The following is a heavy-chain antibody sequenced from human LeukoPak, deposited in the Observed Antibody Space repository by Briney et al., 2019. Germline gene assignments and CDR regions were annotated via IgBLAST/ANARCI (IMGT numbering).Heavy chain of an antibody. V-gene: IGHV3-30*14. Sequence: PGGSLRLSCAASGFTFSNYAMHWVRQAPGKGLEWVAVISYDGSNEYYADSVKGRFTISRDNSKNTLYLQMNSLRAEDTAVYYCARVAPSYGSGPFNGMDVWGQGTTVTVSS. CDR1: GFTFSNYA. CDR3: ARVAPSYGSGPFNGMDV. J-gene: IGHJ6*02. D-gene: IGHD3-10*01. CDR2: ISYDGSNE.